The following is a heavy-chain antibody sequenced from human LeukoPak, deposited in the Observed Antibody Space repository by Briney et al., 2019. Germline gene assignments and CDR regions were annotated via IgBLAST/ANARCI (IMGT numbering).Heavy chain of an antibody. Sequence: GASVKVSCKASGGTFSSYAISWVRQAPGQGLEWMGGIIPIFGTANYAQKFQGRVTITADKSTSTAYMELSSLRSEDTAVYYCARVDRSLWHAGFDYWGQGTLVSVSS. J-gene: IGHJ4*02. CDR1: GGTFSSYA. CDR2: IIPIFGTA. D-gene: IGHD3-10*01. CDR3: ARVDRSLWHAGFDY. V-gene: IGHV1-69*06.